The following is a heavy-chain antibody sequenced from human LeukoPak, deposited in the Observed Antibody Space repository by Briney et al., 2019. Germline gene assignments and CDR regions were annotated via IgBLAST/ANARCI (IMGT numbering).Heavy chain of an antibody. J-gene: IGHJ4*02. V-gene: IGHV4-34*01. CDR2: INHSGGT. Sequence: SETLSLTCAVYGGSFSGYYWSWIRQPPGKGLEWIGEINHSGGTNYNPSLKSRVTISVDTSKNQFSLKLSSVTAADTAVYYCARGGGIQGDYWGQGTLVTVSS. D-gene: IGHD5-18*01. CDR3: ARGGGIQGDY. CDR1: GGSFSGYY.